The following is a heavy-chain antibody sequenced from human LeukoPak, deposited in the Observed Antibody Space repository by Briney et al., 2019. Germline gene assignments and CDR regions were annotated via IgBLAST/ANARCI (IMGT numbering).Heavy chain of an antibody. CDR1: GFTFSSYA. CDR2: ISGSGGST. J-gene: IGHJ4*02. V-gene: IGHV3-23*01. Sequence: GGSLRLSCAASGFTFSSYAMSWVRQAPRKGLEWVSAISGSGGSTYYADSVKGRFTISRDNSKNTLYLQMNSLRAEDTAVYYCAKDRVVVTTTDTDYWGQGTLVTVSS. D-gene: IGHD3-22*01. CDR3: AKDRVVVTTTDTDY.